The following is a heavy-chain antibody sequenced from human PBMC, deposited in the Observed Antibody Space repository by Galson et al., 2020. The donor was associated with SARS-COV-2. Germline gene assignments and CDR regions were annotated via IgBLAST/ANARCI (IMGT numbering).Heavy chain of an antibody. CDR3: AREGASISGNGASKFDY. J-gene: IGHJ4*02. Sequence: GESLKISCKASGYTFTSYYMHWVRQAPGQGLEWMGVINPSGGSTSYAQKFQGRVTMTRDTSTSTVYMDLSSLRSEDTAMYYCAREGASISGNGASKFDYWGQGTLVTVSS. CDR2: INPSGGST. V-gene: IGHV1-46*01. D-gene: IGHD5-12*01. CDR1: GYTFTSYY.